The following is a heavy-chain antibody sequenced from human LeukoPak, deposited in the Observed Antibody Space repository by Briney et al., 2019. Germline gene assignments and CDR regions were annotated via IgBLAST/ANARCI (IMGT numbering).Heavy chain of an antibody. CDR2: IYHSGST. V-gene: IGHV4-30-2*01. CDR3: ARLRRLYFDY. D-gene: IGHD3-16*01. Sequence: SSQTLSLTCAVSGGSISSGGYSWSWIRQPPGKGLEWIGYIYHSGSTYYNPSLKSRVTISVDRSKNQFSLNLSSVTAADTAVYYCARLRRLYFDYWGQGTLVTVSS. CDR1: GGSISSGGYS. J-gene: IGHJ4*02.